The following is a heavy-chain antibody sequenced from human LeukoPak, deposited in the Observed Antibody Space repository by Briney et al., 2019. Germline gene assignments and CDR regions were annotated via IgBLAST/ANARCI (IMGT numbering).Heavy chain of an antibody. D-gene: IGHD1-14*01. J-gene: IGHJ4*02. Sequence: PSETLSLTCAVYGGSFSVYYWSWVRQLAGKGLEWIGEINHSGSTNYNPSLKSRVTISVDTSKNQFSLKLSSVTAADTAVYYCAARKRVRPFDYWGQGTLVTVSS. V-gene: IGHV4-34*01. CDR2: INHSGST. CDR1: GGSFSVYY. CDR3: AARKRVRPFDY.